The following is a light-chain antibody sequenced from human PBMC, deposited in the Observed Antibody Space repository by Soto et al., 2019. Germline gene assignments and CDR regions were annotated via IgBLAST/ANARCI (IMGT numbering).Light chain of an antibody. CDR2: QAS. J-gene: IGKJ4*01. CDR1: QSISSW. V-gene: IGKV1-5*03. CDR3: QSGVT. Sequence: DIQMTQSPSTLSASVGDRVTITCRASQSISSWLAWYQQKPGKAPKLLIYQASSFQSGVPTRFSGSGSGTESTLTIRSLQPDDFATYYCQSGVTFGGGTKVEIK.